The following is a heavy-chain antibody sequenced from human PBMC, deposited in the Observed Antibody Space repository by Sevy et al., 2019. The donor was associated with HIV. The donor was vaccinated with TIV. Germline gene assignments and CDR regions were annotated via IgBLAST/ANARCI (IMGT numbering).Heavy chain of an antibody. V-gene: IGHV4-59*01. J-gene: IGHJ4*02. D-gene: IGHD6-13*01. CDR3: TGGGPNQQQLDYFDY. Sequence: SETLSRTCTVSRGSISTYYWTWLRQPPGKGLEWIGYIYYSGSTDYNPSLMSRVTMSIDKSKNQFSLKLRSVTAADTAVYYCTGGGPNQQQLDYFDYWGQGTLVTVSS. CDR2: IYYSGST. CDR1: RGSISTYY.